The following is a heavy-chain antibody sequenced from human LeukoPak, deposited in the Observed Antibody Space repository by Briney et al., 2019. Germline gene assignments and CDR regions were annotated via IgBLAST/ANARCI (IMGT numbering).Heavy chain of an antibody. CDR2: TYYSGST. CDR3: ARDSTYGSGGGYYYYMDV. CDR1: AGSISSHY. V-gene: IGHV4-59*11. D-gene: IGHD3-10*01. Sequence: SETLSLTCTVSAGSISSHYWSWIRQPPGKGLEWIGYTYYSGSTNYNPSLKSRVTISVDTSKNQFSLKLSSVTAADTAVYYCARDSTYGSGGGYYYYMDVWGKGTTVTVSS. J-gene: IGHJ6*03.